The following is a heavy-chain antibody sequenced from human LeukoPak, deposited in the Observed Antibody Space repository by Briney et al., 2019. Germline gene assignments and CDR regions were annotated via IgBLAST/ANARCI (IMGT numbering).Heavy chain of an antibody. D-gene: IGHD4-11*01. Sequence: GASVKVSCKASGGTFSSYAISWVRQAPGQGLEWMGGIIPIFGTANYAQKFQGRVTITTDESTSTAYMELSSLRSEDTAVYYCASSRSPFTVKRYYYYYMDVWGKGTTVTVSS. CDR2: IIPIFGTA. J-gene: IGHJ6*03. CDR3: ASSRSPFTVKRYYYYYMDV. CDR1: GGTFSSYA. V-gene: IGHV1-69*05.